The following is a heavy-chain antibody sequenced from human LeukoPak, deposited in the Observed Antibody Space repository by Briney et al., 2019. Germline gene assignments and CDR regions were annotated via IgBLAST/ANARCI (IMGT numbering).Heavy chain of an antibody. CDR3: ARGRVRCSGGNCYSYVFDI. CDR1: GYTFIDFY. D-gene: IGHD2-15*01. V-gene: IGHV1-2*02. J-gene: IGHJ3*02. CDR2: ISPKSGGT. Sequence: ASVKVSCKASGYTFIDFYMHWVRDAPGQGLGWMGWISPKSGGTNYAQKFKGRLTVTRDTSISTAYMELSWLTSDDTALYYCARGRVRCSGGNCYSYVFDIWGQGTMVTVSS.